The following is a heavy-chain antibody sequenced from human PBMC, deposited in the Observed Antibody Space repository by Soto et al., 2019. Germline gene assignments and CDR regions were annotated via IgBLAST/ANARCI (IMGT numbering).Heavy chain of an antibody. V-gene: IGHV3-30-3*01. CDR1: GFTFSNFP. D-gene: IGHD4-4*01. CDR2: ISYGGINN. Sequence: QVQLVESGGGVVQPGRSLRLSCAASGFTFSNFPMHWVRQAPGKGLEWVAVISYGGINNYYADSVKGRFTISRDDSKNTVYLQMNGLRPEDTAVYFCARTTVVSGTPDFDYWGHGTLVTVSS. CDR3: ARTTVVSGTPDFDY. J-gene: IGHJ4*01.